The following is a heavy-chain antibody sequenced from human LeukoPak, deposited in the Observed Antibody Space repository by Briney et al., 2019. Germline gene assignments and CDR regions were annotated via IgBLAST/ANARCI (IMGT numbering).Heavy chain of an antibody. CDR1: GYTFTGYL. CDR2: INPNSGGT. CDR3: ARDFFLERYCSGGSCYGLEGY. D-gene: IGHD2-15*01. V-gene: IGHV1-2*02. J-gene: IGHJ4*02. Sequence: EASVKVSCKASGYTFTGYLMHWVRQAPGQGLEWMGWINPNSGGTNYAQKFQGRVTMTRDTSISTAYVELSRLRSDDTAVYYCARDFFLERYCSGGSCYGLEGYWGQGTLVTVSS.